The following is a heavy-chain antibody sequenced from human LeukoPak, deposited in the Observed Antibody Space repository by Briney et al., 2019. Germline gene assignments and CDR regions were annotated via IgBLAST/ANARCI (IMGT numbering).Heavy chain of an antibody. CDR2: ISNTGGTT. CDR3: ARAPHSSGYLDY. CDR1: GFTFSDYY. J-gene: IGHJ4*02. Sequence: GGSLRLSCAASGFTFSDYYMSWIRQAPGKGLEWVSYISNTGGTTFYGDSVKGRFTISRDNAKNSLDLQMNSLRAEDTAVYYCARAPHSSGYLDYWGQGTLVTVSS. D-gene: IGHD3-22*01. V-gene: IGHV3-11*01.